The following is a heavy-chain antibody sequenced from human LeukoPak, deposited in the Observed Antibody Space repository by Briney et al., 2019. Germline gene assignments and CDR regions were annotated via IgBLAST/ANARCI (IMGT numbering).Heavy chain of an antibody. CDR3: AGAYTAMAQFDY. CDR2: ISAYNDNT. V-gene: IGHV1-18*01. CDR1: GYTFISSG. J-gene: IGHJ4*02. Sequence: ASVKVSCKASGYTFISSGISWVRQAPGQGLKWMGWISAYNDNTNYAQKFEGRVTLTTDTSTSTAYMELRSLRSDDTAVYYCAGAYTAMAQFDYWGQGTLVTVSS. D-gene: IGHD5-18*01.